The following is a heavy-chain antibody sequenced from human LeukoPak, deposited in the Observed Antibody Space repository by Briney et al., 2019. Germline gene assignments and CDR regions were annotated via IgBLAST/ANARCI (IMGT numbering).Heavy chain of an antibody. Sequence: SETLSLTCTVSGGSLSSSSDYWGWIRQPPGKALAWIGSIYYSGSTYYNPSLKSRVTISVDTSKNQFSLKLSSVTAADTAVYYCARHGGGSPYYFDYWGQGTLVTVSS. CDR1: GGSLSSSSDY. D-gene: IGHD3-16*01. CDR2: IYYSGST. J-gene: IGHJ4*02. CDR3: ARHGGGSPYYFDY. V-gene: IGHV4-39*01.